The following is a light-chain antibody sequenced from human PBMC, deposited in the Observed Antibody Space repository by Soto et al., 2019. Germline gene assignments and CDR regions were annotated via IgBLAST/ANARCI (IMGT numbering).Light chain of an antibody. CDR3: QQYNSYRA. Sequence: DIQMTQSPSTRAGSVGGRVTSTCRASQTISSWSARCRQKPGKAPKLPIEKASTLKSGVPSRFSGSGSGTEFTLTISSLQPDDSATNYSQQYNSYRAFGQGTKVDIK. CDR1: QTISSW. V-gene: IGKV1-5*03. CDR2: KAS. J-gene: IGKJ1*01.